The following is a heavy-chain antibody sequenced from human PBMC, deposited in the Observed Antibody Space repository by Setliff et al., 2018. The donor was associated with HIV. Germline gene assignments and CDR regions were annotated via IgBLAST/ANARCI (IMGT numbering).Heavy chain of an antibody. CDR3: ARDYDYNNYPKYYFDY. D-gene: IGHD4-4*01. CDR2: INVGNGNT. Sequence: GASVKVSCKASGYTFTNYPIHWVRQAPGQSLEWMGWINVGNGNTKYSQKFQGRVTITRDTSASTAYMELSSLRSEDTAVFYCARDYDYNNYPKYYFDYWGQGTLVTVSS. CDR1: GYTFTNYP. V-gene: IGHV1-3*01. J-gene: IGHJ4*02.